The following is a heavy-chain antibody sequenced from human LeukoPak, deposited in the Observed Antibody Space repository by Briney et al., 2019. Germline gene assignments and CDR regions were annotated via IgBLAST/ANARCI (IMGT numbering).Heavy chain of an antibody. Sequence: PGGSLRLSCAASGFRFSDYGMHWVRQAPGKGLEWVSSISSSSSYIYYADSVKGRFTISRDNAKNSLYLQMNSLRAEDTAVYYCASHDYGDLRGYWGQGTLVTVSS. D-gene: IGHD4-17*01. CDR2: ISSSSSYI. CDR1: GFRFSDYG. V-gene: IGHV3-21*01. J-gene: IGHJ4*02. CDR3: ASHDYGDLRGY.